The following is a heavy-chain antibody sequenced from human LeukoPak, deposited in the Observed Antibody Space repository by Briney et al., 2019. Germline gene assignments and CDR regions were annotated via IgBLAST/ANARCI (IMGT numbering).Heavy chain of an antibody. J-gene: IGHJ4*02. D-gene: IGHD4-17*01. CDR2: IYYSGST. CDR3: ARQDYGDYVGFDY. V-gene: IGHV4-59*08. CDR1: GGSISSYY. Sequence: SETLSLTCTVSGGSISSYYWSWIRQPPGKGLEWIGYIYYSGSTNYNPSLKSRVTISVDTSKNQFSLKLSSVTAADTAVYYCARQDYGDYVGFDYWGQGTLVTVSS.